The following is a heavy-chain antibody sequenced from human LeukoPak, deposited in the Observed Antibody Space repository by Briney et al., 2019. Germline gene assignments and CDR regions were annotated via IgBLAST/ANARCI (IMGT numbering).Heavy chain of an antibody. D-gene: IGHD2-21*02. Sequence: PSETLSLTCTVSGASITTGAYYWTYIRQSPGKDLEWIGYIYHGGSTYYNPSLKSRVTISIDRPKNQFSLRLTSVTAADTAVYYCVSAYCGGDCYHSLLTNWGQGILVTVSS. CDR2: IYHGGST. V-gene: IGHV4-30-2*06. CDR3: VSAYCGGDCYHSLLTN. CDR1: GASITTGAYY. J-gene: IGHJ4*02.